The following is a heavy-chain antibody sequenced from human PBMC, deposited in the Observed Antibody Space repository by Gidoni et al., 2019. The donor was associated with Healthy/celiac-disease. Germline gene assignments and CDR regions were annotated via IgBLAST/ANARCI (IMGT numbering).Heavy chain of an antibody. CDR1: GFTFDDYA. V-gene: IGHV3-9*01. Sequence: EVQLVESGGGLVQPGRSLRLSCAASGFTFDDYAMHWVRQAPGKGLAWVSGISWNSGSIGYADSVKGRFTISRDNAKNSLYLQMNSLRAEDTALYYCAKDAGIAVAGTRFDPWGQGTLVTVSS. CDR2: ISWNSGSI. J-gene: IGHJ5*02. CDR3: AKDAGIAVAGTRFDP. D-gene: IGHD6-19*01.